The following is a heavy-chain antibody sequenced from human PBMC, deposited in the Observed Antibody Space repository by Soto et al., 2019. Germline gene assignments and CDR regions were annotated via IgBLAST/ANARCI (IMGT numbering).Heavy chain of an antibody. CDR2: TYHSGST. J-gene: IGHJ4*02. V-gene: IGHV4-30-2*01. CDR1: GGSISSGGYS. D-gene: IGHD2-8*02. Sequence: PSETLSLTCAVSGGSISSGGYSWSWIRQPPGKGLEWIGYTYHSGSTYYNPSLKSRVTISVDRSKNQFSLKLSSVTAADTAVYYCARDKITGLFDYWGQGTLVTVSS. CDR3: ARDKITGLFDY.